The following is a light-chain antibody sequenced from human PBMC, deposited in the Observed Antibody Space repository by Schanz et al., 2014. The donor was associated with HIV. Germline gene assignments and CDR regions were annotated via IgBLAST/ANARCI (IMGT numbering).Light chain of an antibody. J-gene: IGKJ1*01. CDR3: QQYGSSSWT. Sequence: EIVLTQSPGTLSLFPGERAALSCRASQTITSNFLAWYQQKPGQAPRLLIYGASSRATGIPDRFSGSGSGTDFTLTISRLEPEDFAVYSCQQYGSSSWTFGQGTKVEIK. CDR2: GAS. V-gene: IGKV3-20*01. CDR1: QTITSNF.